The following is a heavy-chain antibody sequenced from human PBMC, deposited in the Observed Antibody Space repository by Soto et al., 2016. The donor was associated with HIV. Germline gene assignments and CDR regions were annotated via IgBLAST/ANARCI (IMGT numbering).Heavy chain of an antibody. Sequence: AASGSTFDDYGMSWVRQAPGKGLEWVSGINWNGGSTTYADSVKGRFTISRDNAKNSLYLQMNSLRAEDTALYYCARDRGYYYGSGSSKAVYYYGMDVWGQGTTVTVSS. V-gene: IGHV3-20*04. J-gene: IGHJ6*02. D-gene: IGHD3-10*01. CDR3: ARDRGYYYGSGSSKAVYYYGMDV. CDR2: INWNGGST. CDR1: GSTFDDYG.